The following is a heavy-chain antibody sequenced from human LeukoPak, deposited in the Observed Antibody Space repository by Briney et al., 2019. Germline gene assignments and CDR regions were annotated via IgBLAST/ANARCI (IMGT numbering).Heavy chain of an antibody. Sequence: SETPSLTCTVSGGSVSSGSYYWSWIRQPPGKGLEWIVYIHYSGSTNYNPSLKSRVTISVDTSKNQFSLKLSSVTAADTAVYYCARAGEVHCSGGSCYSGYFDYWGQGTLVTVSS. J-gene: IGHJ4*02. V-gene: IGHV4-61*01. CDR2: IHYSGST. CDR3: ARAGEVHCSGGSCYSGYFDY. CDR1: GGSVSSGSYY. D-gene: IGHD2-15*01.